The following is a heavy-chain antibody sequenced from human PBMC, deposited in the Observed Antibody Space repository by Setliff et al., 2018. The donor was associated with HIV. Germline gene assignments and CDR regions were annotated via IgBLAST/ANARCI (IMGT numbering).Heavy chain of an antibody. CDR3: ARLGIANAPDDY. CDR2: VFHIGGT. D-gene: IGHD2-21*01. CDR1: SGSISSNTYY. Sequence: SETLSLTCSVSSGSISSNTYYWSWIRQPPGRGLEWIASVFHIGGTYHNPSLKSRVSISIDTSKTQVSLKLRSVTAADTAVYYCARLGIANAPDDYWGQGTLVTVSS. V-gene: IGHV4-39*01. J-gene: IGHJ4*02.